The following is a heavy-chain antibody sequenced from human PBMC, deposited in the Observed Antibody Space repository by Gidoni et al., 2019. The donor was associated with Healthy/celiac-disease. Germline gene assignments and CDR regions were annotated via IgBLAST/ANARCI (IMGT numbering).Heavy chain of an antibody. J-gene: IGHJ4*02. CDR2: IYHSGST. CDR1: VGSISSSNW. Sequence: QVQLQASGPGLVKPSGTLSLTCAVSVGSISSSNWWSWVRQPPGKGLEWIVEIYHSGSTNYNPSLKSRVTISVDKSKNQFSLKLSSVTAADTAVYYCASSKNDYGEMLDYWGQGTLVTVSS. D-gene: IGHD4-17*01. V-gene: IGHV4-4*02. CDR3: ASSKNDYGEMLDY.